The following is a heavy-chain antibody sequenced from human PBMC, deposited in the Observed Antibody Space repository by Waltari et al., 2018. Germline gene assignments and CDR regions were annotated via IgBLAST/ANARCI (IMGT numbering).Heavy chain of an antibody. Sequence: QVQLQESGPGLVKPSETLSLTCAVSGYSISSGYYWGWIRQPPGKGLEWIGSIYHSGSTSDNPSLKSRVTISVDTSKNQFSLKLSSVTAADTAVYYCARLDYGDYDEIDIWGQGTMVTVSS. V-gene: IGHV4-38-2*01. D-gene: IGHD4-17*01. J-gene: IGHJ3*02. CDR2: IYHSGST. CDR3: ARLDYGDYDEIDI. CDR1: GYSISSGYY.